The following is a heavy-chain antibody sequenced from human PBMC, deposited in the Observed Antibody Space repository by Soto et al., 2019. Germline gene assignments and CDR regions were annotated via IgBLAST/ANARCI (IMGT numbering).Heavy chain of an antibody. J-gene: IGHJ4*02. D-gene: IGHD2-2*01. CDR3: ARGDFDCSSASCHEY. CDR1: XGXXXGYY. CDR2: INHSGST. V-gene: IGHV4-34*01. Sequence: PSETLSLTCAVYXGXXXGYYWSXIRXPPGKGLEWIGEINHSGSTNYNPSLKSRVTISVDTSKNQFSLKLTSVTAADTAMYYCARGDFDCSSASCHEYWGQGTLVTVSS.